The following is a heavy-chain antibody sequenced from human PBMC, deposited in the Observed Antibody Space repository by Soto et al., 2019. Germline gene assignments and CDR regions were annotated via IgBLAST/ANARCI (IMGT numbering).Heavy chain of an antibody. J-gene: IGHJ4*02. Sequence: PSETLSLTCTVSGVSISNSSYYWGWIRRPPGKGPEWIGTIYYSGITYYNPSLKRRVTISVDTSKNQFSLKLTSVTAADTAVYYCARHGSNWGQGTLVTVS. CDR3: ARHGSN. CDR1: GVSISNSSYY. V-gene: IGHV4-39*01. CDR2: IYYSGIT.